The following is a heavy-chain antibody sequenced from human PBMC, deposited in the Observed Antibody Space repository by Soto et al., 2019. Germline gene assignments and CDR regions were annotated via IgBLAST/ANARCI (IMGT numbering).Heavy chain of an antibody. CDR3: ARDARYYGSGSYQAWAYYYYYGMDV. J-gene: IGHJ6*02. D-gene: IGHD3-10*01. Sequence: GGSLTLSCAASGCTFSSYWMYWVRQAPGKGLVWVSRINSDGSSTSYADSVKGRFTISRDNAKNSLYLQMNSLRAEDTAVYYCARDARYYGSGSYQAWAYYYYYGMDVWGQGTTVTVSS. V-gene: IGHV3-74*01. CDR2: INSDGSST. CDR1: GCTFSSYW.